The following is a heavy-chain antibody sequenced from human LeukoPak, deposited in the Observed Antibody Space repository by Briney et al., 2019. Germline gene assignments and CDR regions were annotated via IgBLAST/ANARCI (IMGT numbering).Heavy chain of an antibody. CDR3: AKPHVLRYFDWFTTFDY. V-gene: IGHV3-23*01. J-gene: IGHJ4*02. CDR1: GFTFSSYA. CDR2: ISGSGGST. D-gene: IGHD3-9*01. Sequence: GGSLRLSCAASGFTFSSYAMSWVRQAPGKGLEWVSAISGSGGSTYYADSVKGRFTISRDNSKNTLYLQMNSLRAEDTAVYYCAKPHVLRYFDWFTTFDYWGQGTLVTVSS.